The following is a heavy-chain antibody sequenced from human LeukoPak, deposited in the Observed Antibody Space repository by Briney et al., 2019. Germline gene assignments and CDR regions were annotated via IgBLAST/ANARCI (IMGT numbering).Heavy chain of an antibody. D-gene: IGHD4-11*01. Sequence: PGRSLRLSCAASGFTFSSYGMHWVRQAPGKGLEWVAVISYDGSNKYYADSVKGRFTISRDNSKNTLYLQMNSLRAEDTAVYYCANIDYSLDYWGQGTLVTVSS. CDR1: GFTFSSYG. V-gene: IGHV3-30*18. CDR2: ISYDGSNK. J-gene: IGHJ4*02. CDR3: ANIDYSLDY.